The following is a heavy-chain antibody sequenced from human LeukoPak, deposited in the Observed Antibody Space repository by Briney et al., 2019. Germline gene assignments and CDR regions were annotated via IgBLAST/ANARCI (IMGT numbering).Heavy chain of an antibody. CDR3: ARVPYGDYEIDY. V-gene: IGHV4-34*01. Sequence: PSETLSLTCAVYGGPFSGYYWSWIRQPPGKGLEWIGEINHSGSTNYNPSLKSRVTISVDTSKNQFSLKLSSVTAADTAVYYCARVPYGDYEIDYWGQGTLVTVSS. CDR2: INHSGST. D-gene: IGHD4-17*01. CDR1: GGPFSGYY. J-gene: IGHJ4*02.